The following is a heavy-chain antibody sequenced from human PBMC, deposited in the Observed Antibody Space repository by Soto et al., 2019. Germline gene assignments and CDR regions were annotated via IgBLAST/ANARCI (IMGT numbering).Heavy chain of an antibody. CDR2: IYYSVST. CDR1: GGSISSSSYY. Sequence: SETLSLTCTVSGGSISSSSYYWGWIRQPPGKGLEWIGSIYYSVSTYYNPSLKSRVTISVDTSENQFSLKLSSVTAADTAVYYCARHLLRYCTNGVCYTRADFDYWGQGTLVTVS. D-gene: IGHD2-8*01. CDR3: ARHLLRYCTNGVCYTRADFDY. J-gene: IGHJ4*02. V-gene: IGHV4-39*01.